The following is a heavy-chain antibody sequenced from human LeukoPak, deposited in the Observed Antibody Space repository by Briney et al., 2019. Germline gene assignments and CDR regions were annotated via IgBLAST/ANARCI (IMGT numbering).Heavy chain of an antibody. CDR2: IVVGSGNT. D-gene: IGHD3-22*01. CDR3: ATDLNYYDSSGSGDY. V-gene: IGHV1-58*02. Sequence: SVKVSCKASGFTFTSSAMQWVRQARGQRLEWIGWIVVGSGNTNYAQKFQERVTITRDMSTSTAYMELTSLRSEDTAVYYCATDLNYYDSSGSGDYWGQGTLVTVSS. CDR1: GFTFTSSA. J-gene: IGHJ4*02.